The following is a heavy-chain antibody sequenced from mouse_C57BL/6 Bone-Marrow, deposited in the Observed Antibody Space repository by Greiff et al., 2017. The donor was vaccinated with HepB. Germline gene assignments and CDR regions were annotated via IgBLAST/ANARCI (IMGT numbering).Heavy chain of an antibody. D-gene: IGHD2-3*01. Sequence: VQLKESGAELVRPGASVTLSCKASGYTFTDYEMHWVKQTPVHGLEWIGAIDPETGGTAYNQKFKGKAILTADKSSSTAYMELRSLTSEDSAVYYCTRLGLLFFDYWGQGTTLTVSS. V-gene: IGHV1-15*01. CDR3: TRLGLLFFDY. J-gene: IGHJ2*01. CDR2: IDPETGGT. CDR1: GYTFTDYE.